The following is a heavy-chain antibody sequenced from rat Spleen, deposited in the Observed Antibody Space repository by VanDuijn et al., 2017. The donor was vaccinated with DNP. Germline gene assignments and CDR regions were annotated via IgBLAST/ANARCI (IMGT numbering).Heavy chain of an antibody. CDR2: ISPSGGGT. CDR3: TRLLAGRSYYFDS. Sequence: EVQLVESGGGLVQPGRSMKLSCAASGFTFSNYYMVWVRQAPTKGLEWVASISPSGGGTYYRDSLKGRFTISRDSAKSTLFLQMNSLRSEDTATYYCTRLLAGRSYYFDSWGQGVMVTVSS. D-gene: IGHD1-4*01. J-gene: IGHJ2*01. V-gene: IGHV5-25*01. CDR1: GFTFSNYY.